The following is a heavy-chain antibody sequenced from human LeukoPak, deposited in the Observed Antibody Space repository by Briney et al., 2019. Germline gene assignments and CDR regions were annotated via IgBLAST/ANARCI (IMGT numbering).Heavy chain of an antibody. V-gene: IGHV3-48*03. CDR3: ARAYSLLDSGENFDY. CDR2: ISSSGSTI. Sequence: GGSLRLSCAAAGFTFSIYEMNWVRQAPGKGLEWVSYISSSGSTIYYADSVKGRFTISRDNAKNSLYLQMNSLRAEDTAVYYCARAYSLLDSGENFDYWGQGTLVTVSS. D-gene: IGHD2-15*01. CDR1: GFTFSIYE. J-gene: IGHJ4*02.